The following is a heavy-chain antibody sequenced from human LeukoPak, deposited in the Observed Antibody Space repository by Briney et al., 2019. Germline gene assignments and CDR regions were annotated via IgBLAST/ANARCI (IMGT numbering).Heavy chain of an antibody. CDR2: IKQDGSDK. V-gene: IGHV3-7*01. CDR3: ARRVEEWQLDY. Sequence: PGGSLRLSCAASGFTFSSYWRNWVRQAPGKGLEWVANIKQDGSDKYYVDSVKGRFTISRDNAQNSLYLQMNSLRAEDTAVYYCARRVEEWQLDYWGQGTLVSVSS. D-gene: IGHD3-3*01. J-gene: IGHJ4*02. CDR1: GFTFSSYW.